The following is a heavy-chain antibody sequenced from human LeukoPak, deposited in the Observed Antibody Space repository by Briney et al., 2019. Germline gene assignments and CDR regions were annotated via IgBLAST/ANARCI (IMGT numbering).Heavy chain of an antibody. CDR1: GGSVNSGSYY. D-gene: IGHD1-26*01. Sequence: SETLSLTCTVSGGSVNSGSYYWNWIRQPPGKGLGWTGYIYYSGSTNYNPSLKSRVTISVDTSKNQFSLKLSSVTAADTAVYYCARAAYSGSYHSDYWGQGTLVTVSS. CDR3: ARAAYSGSYHSDY. J-gene: IGHJ4*02. V-gene: IGHV4-61*01. CDR2: IYYSGST.